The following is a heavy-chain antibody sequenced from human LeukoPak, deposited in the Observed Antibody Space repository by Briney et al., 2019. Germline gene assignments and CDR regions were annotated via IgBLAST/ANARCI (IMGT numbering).Heavy chain of an antibody. CDR3: AKDILLWFSYNWFDP. J-gene: IGHJ5*02. D-gene: IGHD5-18*01. CDR2: ISGSGGST. Sequence: RGSLRLSCAASGFTFSSYAMSWVRQAPGKGLEWVSAISGSGGSTYYADSVKGRFTISRDNSKNTLYLQMNSLRAEDTAVYYCAKDILLWFSYNWFDPWGQGTLVNVSS. V-gene: IGHV3-23*01. CDR1: GFTFSSYA.